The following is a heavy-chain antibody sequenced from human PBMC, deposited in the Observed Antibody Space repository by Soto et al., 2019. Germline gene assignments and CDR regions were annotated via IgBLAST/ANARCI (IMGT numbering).Heavy chain of an antibody. CDR2: IYYSGST. J-gene: IGHJ4*02. V-gene: IGHV4-61*08. D-gene: IGHD2-2*01. CDR1: GGSISSGGYY. Sequence: PSETLSLTCTVSGGSISSGGYYWSWIRQHPGKGLEWIGYIYYSGSTNYNPSLKSRVTISVDTSKNQFSLKLSSVTAADTAVYYCARVQYCGSTSCFDYWGQGTLVTVSS. CDR3: ARVQYCGSTSCFDY.